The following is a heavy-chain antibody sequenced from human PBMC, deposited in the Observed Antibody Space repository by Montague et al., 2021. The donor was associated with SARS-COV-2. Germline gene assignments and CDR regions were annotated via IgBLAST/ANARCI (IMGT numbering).Heavy chain of an antibody. CDR3: ARKGSGRSDLAY. J-gene: IGHJ4*02. D-gene: IGHD1-26*01. CDR2: IYHTGST. CDR1: GDSISTDNW. V-gene: IGHV4-4*02. Sequence: SETLSLTCAVSGDSISTDNWCSWVRLPPGRGLEWVGEIYHTGSTNYKPSLTSRVSMSVDKAWIQYSLRLTSVAAADTAIYYCARKGSGRSDLAYWGQGTLGTVSS.